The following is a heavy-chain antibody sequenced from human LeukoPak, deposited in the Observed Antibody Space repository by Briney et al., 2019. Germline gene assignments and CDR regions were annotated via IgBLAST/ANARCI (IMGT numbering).Heavy chain of an antibody. CDR1: GGSFSGYY. Sequence: SETLSLTCAVYGGSFSGYYWSWIRQPPGKGLEWIGEINHSGSTNYNPSLKSRVTISVDTSKNQFSLKLSSVTAADTAVYYCARVSASHRILHWGQGTLVTVSS. J-gene: IGHJ4*02. CDR3: ARVSASHRILH. D-gene: IGHD2-15*01. V-gene: IGHV4-34*01. CDR2: INHSGST.